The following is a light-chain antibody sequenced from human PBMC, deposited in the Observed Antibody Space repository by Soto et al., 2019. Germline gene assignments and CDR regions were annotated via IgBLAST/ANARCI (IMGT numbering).Light chain of an antibody. Sequence: QSALTQPPSASGTPGQRVTISCSGSSCNIGSNTVNWYQQLPGTAPKLLIYSNNQRPSGVPDRFSGSKSGTSASLAISGLQSEDEADYYCAAWDDSLNGPRYVFGTGTKVTVL. J-gene: IGLJ1*01. CDR2: SNN. CDR1: SCNIGSNT. CDR3: AAWDDSLNGPRYV. V-gene: IGLV1-44*01.